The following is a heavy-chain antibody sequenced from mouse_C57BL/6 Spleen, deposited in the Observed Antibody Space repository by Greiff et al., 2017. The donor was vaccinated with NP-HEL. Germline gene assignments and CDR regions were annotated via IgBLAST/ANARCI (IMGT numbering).Heavy chain of an antibody. D-gene: IGHD1-1*01. Sequence: EVQLQQSGPELVKPGASVKISCKASGYTFTDYYMNWVKQSHGKSLEWIGDINPNNGGTSYNQKFKGKATLTVDKSSSTAYMELRSLTSEDSAVYYCARERGGSSYWGQGTTLTVSS. CDR2: INPNNGGT. V-gene: IGHV1-26*01. J-gene: IGHJ2*01. CDR1: GYTFTDYY. CDR3: ARERGGSSY.